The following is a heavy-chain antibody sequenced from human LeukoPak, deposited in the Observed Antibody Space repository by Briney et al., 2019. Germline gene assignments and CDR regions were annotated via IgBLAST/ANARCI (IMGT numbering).Heavy chain of an antibody. J-gene: IGHJ4*02. Sequence: AASVKVSCKASGDSFRTYGISWVRQALGQGLEWMGGIIPMFDTPTYAQKFQGRVTITTDASTSTVYMELSSLRPEDTAVYYCARAPGYYDSNFYYYFDSWGQGTLVTVSS. CDR1: GDSFRTYG. D-gene: IGHD3-22*01. CDR3: ARAPGYYDSNFYYYFDS. CDR2: IIPMFDTP. V-gene: IGHV1-69*05.